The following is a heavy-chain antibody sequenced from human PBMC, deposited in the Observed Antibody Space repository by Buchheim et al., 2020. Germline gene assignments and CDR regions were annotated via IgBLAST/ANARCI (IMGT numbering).Heavy chain of an antibody. V-gene: IGHV1-3*04. CDR3: TRSYGSPTAIVPTLWFDP. D-gene: IGHD2-2*01. J-gene: IGHJ5*02. Sequence: QVQLVQSGAEVKKPGASVQVSCKASGYTFSNYAIHWVRQAPGQRLEWMGCINTGNGKTKYLQKFQGRVTITRDTSASTAYMELNSLISEDTAVYYCTRSYGSPTAIVPTLWFDPWGQGTL. CDR2: INTGNGKT. CDR1: GYTFSNYA.